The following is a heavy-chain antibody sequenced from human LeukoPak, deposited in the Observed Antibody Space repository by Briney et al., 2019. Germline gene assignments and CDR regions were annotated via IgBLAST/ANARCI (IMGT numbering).Heavy chain of an antibody. Sequence: ASVKVSCKASGYTFTSYAMNWVRQAPEQGLEWMGWINPNSGGTNYAQKFQGRVTMTRDTSISTAYMELSRLRSDDTAVYYCARGIGSYGKYYFDYWGQGTVVTVSS. V-gene: IGHV1-2*02. D-gene: IGHD5-18*01. CDR2: INPNSGGT. J-gene: IGHJ4*02. CDR1: GYTFTSYA. CDR3: ARGIGSYGKYYFDY.